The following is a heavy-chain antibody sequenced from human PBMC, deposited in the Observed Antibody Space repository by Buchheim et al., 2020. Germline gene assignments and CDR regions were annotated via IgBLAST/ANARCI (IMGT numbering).Heavy chain of an antibody. Sequence: QVQLVESGGGVVQPGRSLRLSCAASGFTFSSYAMHWVRQAPGKGLEWVAVISYDGSNKYYADSVKGRFTISRDNSKNTLYLQMNSLRAEDTAVYYCARFSYCSGGSCGGYWGQGTL. D-gene: IGHD2-15*01. CDR2: ISYDGSNK. V-gene: IGHV3-30-3*01. CDR1: GFTFSSYA. J-gene: IGHJ4*02. CDR3: ARFSYCSGGSCGGY.